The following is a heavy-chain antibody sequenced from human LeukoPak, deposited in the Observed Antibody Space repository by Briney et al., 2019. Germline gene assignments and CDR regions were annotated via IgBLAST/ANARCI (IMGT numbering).Heavy chain of an antibody. CDR2: MNPNSGNT. Sequence: ASVKVSCKASGYTFTSYDINWVRQATGQGLEWMGWMNPNSGNTGYAQKFQGRVTMTRNTSISTAYMELSSLRSEDTAVYYCARGLLPYYGSYVWEEYYFDYWGQGTLVTVSS. CDR1: GYTFTSYD. V-gene: IGHV1-8*01. CDR3: ARGLLPYYGSYVWEEYYFDY. D-gene: IGHD3-16*01. J-gene: IGHJ4*02.